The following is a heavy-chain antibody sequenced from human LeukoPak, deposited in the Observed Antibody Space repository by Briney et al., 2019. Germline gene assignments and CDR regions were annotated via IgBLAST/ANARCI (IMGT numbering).Heavy chain of an antibody. CDR3: ARDRKYYFDY. Sequence: PGGSLRLSCSASGFTFTSFSLHWVRLAPGKGLEWVAFISSGGRNKFSADSVRARFTISRDNSNNMLYLQMNSLRTEDTAVYYCARDRKYYFDYWGQGTLVTVSS. CDR1: GFTFTSFS. V-gene: IGHV3-30*04. CDR2: ISSGGRNK. J-gene: IGHJ4*02.